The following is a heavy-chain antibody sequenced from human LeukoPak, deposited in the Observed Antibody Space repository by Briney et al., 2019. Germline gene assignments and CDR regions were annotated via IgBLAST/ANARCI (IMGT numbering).Heavy chain of an antibody. V-gene: IGHV3-23*01. CDR3: ADPPNADY. D-gene: IGHD4/OR15-4a*01. CDR1: GFTFRSYA. J-gene: IGHJ4*02. CDR2: IGGSDGRT. Sequence: GGSLRLXCAASGFTFRSYAMSWVRQAPGKGLESVSSIGGSDGRTYYAESVKGRFTISRDNSKNTVYLQMNSLRVEDTAVYFCADPPNADYWGQGTLVTVSS.